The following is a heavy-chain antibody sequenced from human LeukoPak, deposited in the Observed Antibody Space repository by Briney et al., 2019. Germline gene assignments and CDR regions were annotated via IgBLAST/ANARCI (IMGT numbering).Heavy chain of an antibody. J-gene: IGHJ6*02. CDR3: ATFGPFGEYYYYGMDV. V-gene: IGHV1-2*02. CDR1: RYTFTGYY. D-gene: IGHD3-10*01. Sequence: ASVKVSCKASRYTFTGYYMHWVRQAPGQGLEWMGWINPNSGGTNYAQKFQGRVTMTRDTSISTAYMELSRLRSDDTAVYYCATFGPFGEYYYYGMDVWGQGTTVTVSS. CDR2: INPNSGGT.